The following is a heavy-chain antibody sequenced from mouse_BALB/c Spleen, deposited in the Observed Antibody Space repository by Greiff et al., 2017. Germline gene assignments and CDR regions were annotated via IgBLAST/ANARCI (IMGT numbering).Heavy chain of an antibody. CDR2: INPSTGYT. CDR3: ARRYYDGFAY. V-gene: IGHV1-4*01. D-gene: IGHD1-1*01. Sequence: QVQLQQSGTVLARPGASVKMSCKASGYSFTSYWMHWVKQRPGQGLEWIGYINPSTGYTEYNQKFKDKATLTADKSSSTAYMQLSSLTSEDSAVYYCARRYYDGFAYWGQGTLVTVSA. CDR1: GYSFTSYW. J-gene: IGHJ3*01.